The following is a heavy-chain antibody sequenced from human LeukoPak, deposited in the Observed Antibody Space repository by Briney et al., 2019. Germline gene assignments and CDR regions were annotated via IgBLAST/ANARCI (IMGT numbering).Heavy chain of an antibody. D-gene: IGHD2-15*01. V-gene: IGHV3-48*04. CDR3: ARDPPPIYCSGGSCYEGPFWYFDL. CDR2: ISSSGSTI. J-gene: IGHJ2*01. CDR1: GFTFSSYG. Sequence: GGSLRLSCAASGFTFSSYGMNWVRQAPGKGLEWVSYISSSGSTIYYADSVKGRFTISRDNAKNSLYLQMNSLRAEDTAVYYCARDPPPIYCSGGSCYEGPFWYFDLWGRGTLVTVSS.